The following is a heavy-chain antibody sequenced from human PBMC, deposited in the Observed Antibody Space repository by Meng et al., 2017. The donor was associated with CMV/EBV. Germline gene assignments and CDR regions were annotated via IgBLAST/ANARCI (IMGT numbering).Heavy chain of an antibody. J-gene: IGHJ4*02. CDR1: GFTFSSYA. V-gene: IGHV3-30-3*01. Sequence: GESLKISCAASGFTFSSYAMHWVRQAPGKGLEWVAVISYDGSNKYYADSVKGRFTISRDNSKNTLYLQMNSLRAEDTAVYYCAREGSGYSGNYEFGLFDYWGQGTLVTVSS. CDR2: ISYDGSNK. D-gene: IGHD1-26*01. CDR3: AREGSGYSGNYEFGLFDY.